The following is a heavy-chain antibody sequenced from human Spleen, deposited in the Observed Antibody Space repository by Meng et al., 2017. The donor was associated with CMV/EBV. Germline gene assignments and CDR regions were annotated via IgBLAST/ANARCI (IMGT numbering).Heavy chain of an antibody. J-gene: IGHJ3*02. CDR3: ARVGVVVMKNAFDI. CDR1: GYTFSNYG. D-gene: IGHD3-22*01. V-gene: IGHV1-18*01. CDR2: ISGYNGNT. Sequence: ASVKVSCKASGYTFSNYGITRVRQAPGQGLEWMGWISGYNGNTEYAQERQDRVTMTTETSTSTVYMDLRRLRSDDTDIYYCARVGVVVMKNAFDILGQGTMVTVSS.